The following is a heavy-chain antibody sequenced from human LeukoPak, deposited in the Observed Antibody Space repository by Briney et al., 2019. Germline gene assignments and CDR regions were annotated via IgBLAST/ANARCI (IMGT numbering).Heavy chain of an antibody. Sequence: GESLKISCKGSGYSFTSYWIGWVRQMPGKGLEWMGIIYPGDSDTRYSPSFQGQVTISADKSISTAYLQWSSLKASDTAMYYCARFAYSSSTSCLYDAFDIWGQGTMVTVSS. D-gene: IGHD2-2*01. CDR1: GYSFTSYW. CDR3: ARFAYSSSTSCLYDAFDI. J-gene: IGHJ3*02. CDR2: IYPGDSDT. V-gene: IGHV5-51*01.